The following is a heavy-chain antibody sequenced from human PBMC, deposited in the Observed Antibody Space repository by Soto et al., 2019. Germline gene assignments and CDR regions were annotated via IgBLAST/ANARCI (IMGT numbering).Heavy chain of an antibody. CDR1: GFDFGARP. V-gene: IGHV3-23*01. Sequence: GGELRLAGAGLGFDFGARPMTWVRQAPGKALEWVSTINENGANTHYPDSVKGRFTISRDNSQNTVDLQMNSLRADDTALYYCLSCVSARFDFWGRGTLVTVSS. CDR3: LSCVSARFDF. CDR2: INENGANT. J-gene: IGHJ4*01.